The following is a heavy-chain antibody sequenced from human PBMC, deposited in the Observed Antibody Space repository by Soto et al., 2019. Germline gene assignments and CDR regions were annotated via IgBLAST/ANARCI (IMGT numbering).Heavy chain of an antibody. V-gene: IGHV4-4*02. Sequence: QVQLRDSGPGLVKPSGTLSLTCAVSGYAISSSYWWNWVRQAPGRGLEWIGEIFHIGSTNYNPSLKGRHTMSVDKTKNHFSLPLASVTAADTAVYFCARGPIRGVQYYFDLWGPGTLVAVSS. J-gene: IGHJ4*02. CDR2: IFHIGST. D-gene: IGHD3-10*01. CDR1: GYAISSSYW. CDR3: ARGPIRGVQYYFDL.